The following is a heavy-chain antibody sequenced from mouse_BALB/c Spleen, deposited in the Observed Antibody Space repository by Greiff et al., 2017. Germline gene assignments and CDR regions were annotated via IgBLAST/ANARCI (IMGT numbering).Heavy chain of an antibody. V-gene: IGHV2-6-2*01. CDR1: GFSLTSYG. Sequence: VKLVESGPDLVAPSQSLSITCTVSGFSLTSYGVHWVRQPPGKGLEWLVVLWSDGSTTYNSALKSRLSISKDNSKSQVFLKLSSLQTDDTAMYYCARGSRGSYWYFDVWGAGTTVTVSS. J-gene: IGHJ1*01. D-gene: IGHD1-1*01. CDR2: LWSDGST. CDR3: ARGSRGSYWYFDV.